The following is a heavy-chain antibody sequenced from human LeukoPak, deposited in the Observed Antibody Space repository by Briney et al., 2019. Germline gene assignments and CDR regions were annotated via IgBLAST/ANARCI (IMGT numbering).Heavy chain of an antibody. D-gene: IGHD5-12*01. J-gene: IGHJ6*02. CDR3: ARDDSGYDYGPEYYYYYGMDV. CDR1: GYTFTNYG. CDR2: ISAYNGKT. V-gene: IGHV1-18*01. Sequence: GASVKVSCKTSGYTFTNYGISWVRQAPGQGLEWMGWISAYNGKTNYAQRLQGRVTMTTDLSTTTAYMELRSLRSDDTAVYYCARDDSGYDYGPEYYYYYGMDVWGQGTTVTVSS.